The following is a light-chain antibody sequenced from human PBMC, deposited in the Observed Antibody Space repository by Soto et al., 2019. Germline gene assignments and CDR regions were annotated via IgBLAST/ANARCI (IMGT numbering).Light chain of an antibody. J-gene: IGKJ4*01. Sequence: DIQMTQSPSTLSASVGDRVPITCLASQSMSSWLAWYQQKPGQVPKLLIYAASKLQSGVPSRFSGSGFGTDFTLTITSLQAEDVATYYCQKYNGAPLTCGGGTKGDIK. CDR2: AAS. CDR1: QSMSSW. V-gene: IGKV1-27*01. CDR3: QKYNGAPLT.